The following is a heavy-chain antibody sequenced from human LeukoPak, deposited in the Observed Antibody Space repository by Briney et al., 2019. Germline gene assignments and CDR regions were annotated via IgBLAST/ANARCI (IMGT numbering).Heavy chain of an antibody. J-gene: IGHJ5*02. CDR3: ARLSGSWYIGGGWWFDP. CDR1: GGSISSSSYY. CDR2: IYYSGST. V-gene: IGHV4-39*01. D-gene: IGHD6-13*01. Sequence: SETLSLTCTVSGGSISSSSYYWGWIRQPPGKGLEWIGSIYYSGSTYYNPSLKSRVTISVDTSKNQFSLKLSSVTAADTAVYYCARLSGSWYIGGGWWFDPWGQGTLVTVSS.